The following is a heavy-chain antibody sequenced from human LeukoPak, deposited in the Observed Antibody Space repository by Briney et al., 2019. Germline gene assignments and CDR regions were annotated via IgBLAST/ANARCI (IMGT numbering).Heavy chain of an antibody. Sequence: GGSLRLSCAASGFTFTTYAMSWVRQAPGKGLEWVSSFSGSGGGTYYADSVKGRFTISRDNSKNTLYLQMNSLTADDTALYFCARGFADYTTINDWGQGTLVTVSS. CDR2: FSGSGGGT. V-gene: IGHV3-23*01. CDR3: ARGFADYTTIND. CDR1: GFTFTTYA. D-gene: IGHD5-18*01. J-gene: IGHJ4*02.